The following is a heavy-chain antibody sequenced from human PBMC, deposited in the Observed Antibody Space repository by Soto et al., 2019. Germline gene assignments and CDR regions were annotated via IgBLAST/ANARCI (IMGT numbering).Heavy chain of an antibody. Sequence: GASVKVSCKASGYTFTSYYMHWARQAPGQGLEWMGIINPSGGSTSYAQKFQGRVTMTRDTSTCTVYMELSSLRSEDTAVYYCARDLSAGYSGYDNPCWYFDLWGRGTLVTVSS. CDR3: ARDLSAGYSGYDNPCWYFDL. CDR2: INPSGGST. V-gene: IGHV1-46*01. CDR1: GYTFTSYY. J-gene: IGHJ2*01. D-gene: IGHD5-12*01.